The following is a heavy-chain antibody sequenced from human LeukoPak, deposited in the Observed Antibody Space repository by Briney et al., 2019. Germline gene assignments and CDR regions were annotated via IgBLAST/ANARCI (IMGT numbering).Heavy chain of an antibody. D-gene: IGHD3-10*01. CDR2: VYYTGTT. Sequence: SETPSLTCTVSGGSITDYYWNWIRQSPEKGLEWIGYVYYTGTTYYSPSLKSRVAISLDRSKNQFSLNLNSVTAADTAVYYCARSVLWFGDLGYWGQGILVTVSS. CDR1: GGSITDYY. J-gene: IGHJ4*02. V-gene: IGHV4-59*03. CDR3: ARSVLWFGDLGY.